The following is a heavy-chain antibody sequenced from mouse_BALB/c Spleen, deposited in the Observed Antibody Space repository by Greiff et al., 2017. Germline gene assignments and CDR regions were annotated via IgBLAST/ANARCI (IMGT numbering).Heavy chain of an antibody. D-gene: IGHD1-2*01. Sequence: VQLQQSGPGLVATSQSLSITCTVSGFSLTSYGVHWVRQPPGKGLEWLGVIWAGGSTNYNSALMSRLSISKDNSKSQVFLKMNSLQTDDTAMYYCARGIHYYGYVAYWGQGTLVTVSA. CDR1: GFSLTSYG. J-gene: IGHJ3*01. CDR3: ARGIHYYGYVAY. CDR2: IWAGGST. V-gene: IGHV2-9*02.